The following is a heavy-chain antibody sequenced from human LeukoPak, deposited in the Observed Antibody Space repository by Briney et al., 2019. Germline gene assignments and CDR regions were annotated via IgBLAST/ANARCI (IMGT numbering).Heavy chain of an antibody. V-gene: IGHV3-33*07. CDR2: IEYDGSYK. Sequence: GRSLRLSCAASGFTFSSYAMWWVRQAPGKGLEWVAVIEYDGSYKYYADSVKGRFTISRDNSKNTLYLQMNSLRAEDTAVYYCARDVGMDVWGQGTTVTVSS. J-gene: IGHJ6*02. CDR1: GFTFSSYA. CDR3: ARDVGMDV.